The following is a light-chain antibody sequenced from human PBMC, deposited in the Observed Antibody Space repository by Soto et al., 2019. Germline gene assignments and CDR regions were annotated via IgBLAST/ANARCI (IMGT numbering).Light chain of an antibody. V-gene: IGKV3-20*01. J-gene: IGKJ2*01. CDR2: GAS. Sequence: EILLTQSPGTLSLSPGERATLSCRASQSVRNSYLAWYQQKPGQAPRLLIYGASGKATGIPDRFSGSGSGTDFTLTISRLEPEDFAVYYCQQYGSSPYTFGQGTKLEI. CDR1: QSVRNSY. CDR3: QQYGSSPYT.